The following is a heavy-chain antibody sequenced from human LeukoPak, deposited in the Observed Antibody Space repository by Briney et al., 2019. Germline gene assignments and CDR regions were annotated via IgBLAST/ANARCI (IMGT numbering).Heavy chain of an antibody. Sequence: GRSLRLSCAASGFTFSTYGMHWVRQAPGKGLEWVAVISYDGSNKYYADSVKGRFTISRDNSKNTLYLQMNRLRAEDTAVYCCARERGGYYEKNGYSDYWGQGTLVTVSS. CDR1: GFTFSTYG. V-gene: IGHV3-30*03. CDR3: ARERGGYYEKNGYSDY. CDR2: ISYDGSNK. D-gene: IGHD3-16*01. J-gene: IGHJ4*02.